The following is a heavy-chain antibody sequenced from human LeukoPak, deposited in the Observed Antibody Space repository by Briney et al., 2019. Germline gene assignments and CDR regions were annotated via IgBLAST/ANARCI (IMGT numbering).Heavy chain of an antibody. Sequence: SETLSLTCTVSGGSISSYYRSWIRQPPGKGLEWIGYIYCTGSTNYNPSLKSRVTISVDTSKNQFSLKLSSVTAADTAVYYCARDKWSGEAFDIWGQGTMVTVSS. CDR2: IYCTGST. CDR3: ARDKWSGEAFDI. D-gene: IGHD3-3*01. CDR1: GGSISSYY. J-gene: IGHJ3*02. V-gene: IGHV4-59*01.